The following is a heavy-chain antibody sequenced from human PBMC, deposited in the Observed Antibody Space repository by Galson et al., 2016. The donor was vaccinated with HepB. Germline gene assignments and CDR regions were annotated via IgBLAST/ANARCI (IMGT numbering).Heavy chain of an antibody. V-gene: IGHV4-39*01. CDR1: GGSISSHPYY. J-gene: IGHJ3*02. Sequence: ETLSLTCTVSGGSISSHPYYWGWVRQSPGKALEWLGSIQYSGNTYYNPALSSRVTIFIDTSKNQISLTLTSVTAADTALYSCARNFVRGVNPGFDIWGRGTMVTVSS. CDR3: ARNFVRGVNPGFDI. CDR2: IQYSGNT. D-gene: IGHD3-16*01.